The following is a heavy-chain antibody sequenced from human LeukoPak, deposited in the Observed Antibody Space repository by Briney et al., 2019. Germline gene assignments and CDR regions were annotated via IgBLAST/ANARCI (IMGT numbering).Heavy chain of an antibody. CDR3: ANTASSTFWD. Sequence: GGSLRLSCAASGFTFGSNWMSWVRQAPGKGLEWVANIKEDGSERYYVDGRFTVSRDNINNSLYLQFNRLRVENMAVYYCANTASSTFWDWGQG. D-gene: IGHD3-3*02. J-gene: IGHJ4*02. CDR1: GFTFGSNW. V-gene: IGHV3-7*01. CDR2: IKEDGSER.